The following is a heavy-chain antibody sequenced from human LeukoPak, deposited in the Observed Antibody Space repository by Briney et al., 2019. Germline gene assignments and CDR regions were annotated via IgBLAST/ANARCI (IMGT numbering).Heavy chain of an antibody. CDR1: GFTFSSYE. Sequence: GGSLRLSCAASGFTFSSYEMNWVRQAPGKGLEWVSYISSSGSTIYYADSVKGRFTISRDNAKNSLYLQVNSLRAEDTAVYYCARDSGSSPLDYWGQGTLVTVSS. D-gene: IGHD1-26*01. J-gene: IGHJ4*02. V-gene: IGHV3-48*03. CDR3: ARDSGSSPLDY. CDR2: ISSSGSTI.